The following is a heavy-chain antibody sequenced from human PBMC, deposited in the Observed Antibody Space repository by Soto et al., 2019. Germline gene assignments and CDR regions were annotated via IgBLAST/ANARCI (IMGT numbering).Heavy chain of an antibody. CDR3: AKGWYVDV. J-gene: IGHJ6*02. CDR2: LATSGAA. V-gene: IGHV3-23*01. Sequence: GGSLRLSCAPSGFSFAIHGMNWVRQAPGKGLEWVSALATSGAAFYADSVQGRFTISRDNSRGTLSLQMNSLRVEDTAVYYCAKGWYVDVWGQGTTVTVSS. CDR1: GFSFAIHG. D-gene: IGHD1-20*01.